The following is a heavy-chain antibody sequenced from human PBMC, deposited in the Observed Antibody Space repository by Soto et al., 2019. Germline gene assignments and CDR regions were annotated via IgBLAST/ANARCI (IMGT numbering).Heavy chain of an antibody. CDR1: GYTFTSYY. CDR3: ARGVGYCTNGVCYINWFDP. D-gene: IGHD2-8*01. J-gene: IGHJ5*02. CDR2: MNPNSGNT. Sequence: ASVKVSCKASGYTFTSYYINWVRQATGQGLEWMGWMNPNSGNTGYAQKFQGRVTMTRNTSISTAYMELSSLRSEDTAVYYCARGVGYCTNGVCYINWFDPWGQGTLVTVSS. V-gene: IGHV1-8*01.